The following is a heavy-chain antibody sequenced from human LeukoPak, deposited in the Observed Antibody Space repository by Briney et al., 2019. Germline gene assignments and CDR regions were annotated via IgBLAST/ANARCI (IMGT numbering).Heavy chain of an antibody. CDR1: GGSISSSSYY. CDR2: IYYSGST. V-gene: IGHV4-39*01. CDR3: ASLNMATITSFDY. D-gene: IGHD5-24*01. Sequence: PETLSLTCTVSGGSISSSSYYWGWIRQPPGKGLEWIGSIYYSGSTYYNPSLKSRVTISVDTSKNQFSLKLSSVTAADTAVYYCASLNMATITSFDYWGQGTLVTVSS. J-gene: IGHJ4*02.